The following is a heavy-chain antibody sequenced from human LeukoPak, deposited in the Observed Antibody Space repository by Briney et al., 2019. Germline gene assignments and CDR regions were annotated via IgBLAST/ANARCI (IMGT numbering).Heavy chain of an antibody. CDR2: IIPILGIA. CDR1: GGTFSSYT. CDR3: ARGIAVAGTNYYYYMDV. D-gene: IGHD6-19*01. V-gene: IGHV1-69*02. J-gene: IGHJ6*03. Sequence: SVKVSCKASGGTFSSYTISWVRQAPGQGLEWTGRIIPILGIANYAQKFQGRVTITAGKSTSTAYMELSSLRSEDTAVYYCARGIAVAGTNYYYYMDVWGKGTTVTVSS.